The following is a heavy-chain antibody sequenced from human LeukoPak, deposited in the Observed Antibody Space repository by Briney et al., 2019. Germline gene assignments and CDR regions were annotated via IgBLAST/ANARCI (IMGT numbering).Heavy chain of an antibody. CDR3: ARDAMAREDIVVVPAQFVHYYYYMDV. Sequence: PGGSLRLSCAASGFTFSSYWMSWVRQAPGKGLEWVANIKQDGSEKYYVDSVKGRFTISRDNAKNSLYLQMNSLRAEDTAVYYCARDAMAREDIVVVPAQFVHYYYYMDVWGKGTTVTVSS. CDR2: IKQDGSEK. V-gene: IGHV3-7*01. D-gene: IGHD2-2*01. CDR1: GFTFSSYW. J-gene: IGHJ6*03.